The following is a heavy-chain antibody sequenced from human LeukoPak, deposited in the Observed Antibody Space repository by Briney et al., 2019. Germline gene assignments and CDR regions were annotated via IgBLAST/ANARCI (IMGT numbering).Heavy chain of an antibody. CDR1: GFTFSSSP. CDR3: AKDHYSRYTYYYDSSGYDQADY. D-gene: IGHD3-22*01. J-gene: IGHJ4*02. Sequence: GGSLRLSCAASGFTFSSSPMNWVRQSPERGLEWVSAISGTGGSTSYADSLKGRFTISRDNSKNTLYLQMNSLRAEDTAVYYCAKDHYSRYTYYYDSSGYDQADYWGQGTLVTVSS. CDR2: ISGTGGST. V-gene: IGHV3-23*01.